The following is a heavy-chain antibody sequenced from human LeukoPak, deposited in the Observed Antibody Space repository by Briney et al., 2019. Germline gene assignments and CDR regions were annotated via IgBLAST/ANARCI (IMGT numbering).Heavy chain of an antibody. J-gene: IGHJ6*04. CDR3: ARGPPLRYCSSTSCSYYYYYYGMDV. D-gene: IGHD2-2*01. V-gene: IGHV1-69*06. CDR2: IIPIFVTA. CDR1: GGTFSSYA. Sequence: SVKVSCKASGGTFSSYAISWVRQAPGQGLEWMGGIIPIFVTANYAQKFQGRVTITADKSTSTAYMELSSLRSEDTAVYYCARGPPLRYCSSTSCSYYYYYYGMDVWGKGTTVTVSS.